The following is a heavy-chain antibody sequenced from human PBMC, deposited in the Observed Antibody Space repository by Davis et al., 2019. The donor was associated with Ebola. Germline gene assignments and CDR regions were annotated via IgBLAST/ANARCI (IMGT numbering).Heavy chain of an antibody. CDR2: IYHSGST. D-gene: IGHD3/OR15-3a*01. V-gene: IGHV4/OR15-8*01. Sequence: ESLKISCAASGFTFSSYSMNWVRQAPGKGLEWIGEIYHSGSTNYNPSLKSRVTISVDKSKNQFSLKLSSVTAADTAVYYCARGGRGAFDIWGQGTMVTVSS. CDR1: GFTFSSYSM. CDR3: ARGGRGAFDI. J-gene: IGHJ3*02.